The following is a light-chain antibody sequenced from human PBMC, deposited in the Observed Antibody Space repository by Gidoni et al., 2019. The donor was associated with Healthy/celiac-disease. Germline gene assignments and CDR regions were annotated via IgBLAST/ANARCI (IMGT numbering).Light chain of an antibody. V-gene: IGKV3-20*01. Sequence: EVVSTQSPGTLSLSPGERATLSCRASQSVSSSYLACYQQKPGQTPSLLIYGASSRATGIPDRCSGSGSGTDFTLTISRLEPEDFAVYYCQQYGSSPPLTFGGGTKVEIK. CDR1: QSVSSSY. CDR2: GAS. CDR3: QQYGSSPPLT. J-gene: IGKJ4*01.